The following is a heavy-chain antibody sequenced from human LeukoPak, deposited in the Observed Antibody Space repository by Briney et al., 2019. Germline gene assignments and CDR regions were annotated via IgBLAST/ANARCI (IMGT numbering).Heavy chain of an antibody. J-gene: IGHJ4*02. CDR1: GFTLSNHA. D-gene: IGHD3-22*01. Sequence: GGSLRLSCAASGFTLSNHAMSWVRQAPGKGLEWVTVMSGTGAGGSVYYADSVKGRFTVSRDNSKNSLYLQMNSLRAEDTAVYYCARDREGYYYDSSGYFVFDYWGQGTLVTVSS. V-gene: IGHV3-23*01. CDR2: MSGTGAGGSV. CDR3: ARDREGYYYDSSGYFVFDY.